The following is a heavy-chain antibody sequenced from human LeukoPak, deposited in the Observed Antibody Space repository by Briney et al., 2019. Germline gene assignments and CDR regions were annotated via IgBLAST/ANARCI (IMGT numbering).Heavy chain of an antibody. CDR2: ISYDGSNK. Sequence: PGGSLRLSCAASGFTFSSYAMHWVRQAPGKGLEWVAVISYDGSNKHYADSVKGRFTISRDNAKNSLYLQMNSLRAEDTAVYYCANHLACGSTSCPPFDYWGQGTLVTVSS. CDR3: ANHLACGSTSCPPFDY. D-gene: IGHD2-2*01. J-gene: IGHJ4*02. CDR1: GFTFSSYA. V-gene: IGHV3-30-3*01.